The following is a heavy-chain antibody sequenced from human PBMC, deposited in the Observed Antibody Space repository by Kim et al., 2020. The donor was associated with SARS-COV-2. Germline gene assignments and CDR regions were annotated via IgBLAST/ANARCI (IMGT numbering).Heavy chain of an antibody. CDR3: SRLGAAAGEFDY. Sequence: SETLSLTCTVSGGSISSSSYYWGWIRQPPGKGLEWIGSIYYSGSTYYNPSLKSRVTISVDTSKNQFSLKLSSVTAADTAVYYCSRLGAAAGEFDYWGQGT. V-gene: IGHV4-39*01. CDR2: IYYSGST. D-gene: IGHD6-13*01. CDR1: GGSISSSSYY. J-gene: IGHJ4*02.